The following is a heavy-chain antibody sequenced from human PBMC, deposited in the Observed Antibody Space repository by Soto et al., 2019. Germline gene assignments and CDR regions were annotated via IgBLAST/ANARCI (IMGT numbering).Heavy chain of an antibody. J-gene: IGHJ3*02. CDR2: ISWNSGSI. D-gene: IGHD2-15*01. Sequence: PGGSLRLSCAASGFTFDDYAMHWVRQAPGKGLEWVSGISWNSGSIGYADSVKGRFTISRDNAKNSLYLQMNSLRAEDTALYCCAKGVCSGGSCYHDAFDIWGQGTMVTVSS. CDR3: AKGVCSGGSCYHDAFDI. CDR1: GFTFDDYA. V-gene: IGHV3-9*01.